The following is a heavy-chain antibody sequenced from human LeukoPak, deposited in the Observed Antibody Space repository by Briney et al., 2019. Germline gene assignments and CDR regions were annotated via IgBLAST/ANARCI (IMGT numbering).Heavy chain of an antibody. D-gene: IGHD3-10*01. J-gene: IGHJ4*02. V-gene: IGHV3-30*02. Sequence: GGSLRLSCAASGFSFSNYGIHWVRQAPGKGLEWVAFIVYTGNNKYYADSVKGRFTISRDNARHSLYLQMNSLRADDTAVYYCAIQKADLITLIRGIIAYWGQGTMVTVSS. CDR1: GFSFSNYG. CDR3: AIQKADLITLIRGIIAY. CDR2: IVYTGNNK.